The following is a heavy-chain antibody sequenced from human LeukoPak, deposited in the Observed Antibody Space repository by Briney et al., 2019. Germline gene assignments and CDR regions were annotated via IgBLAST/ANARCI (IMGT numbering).Heavy chain of an antibody. CDR1: GYTFTSYG. D-gene: IGHD1-26*01. J-gene: IGHJ5*02. Sequence: GASVKVSCKASGYTFTSYGINWVRQAPGQGLEWMGGIIPIFGTANYAQKFQGRVTITADESTSTAYMELSSLRSEDTAVYYCARVYRGSYAIWFDPWGQGTLVTVSS. CDR3: ARVYRGSYAIWFDP. CDR2: IIPIFGTA. V-gene: IGHV1-69*13.